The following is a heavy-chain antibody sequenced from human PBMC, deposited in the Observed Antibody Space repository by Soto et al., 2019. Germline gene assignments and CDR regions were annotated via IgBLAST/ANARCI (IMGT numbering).Heavy chain of an antibody. CDR1: GYTFTSYA. V-gene: IGHV1-3*01. D-gene: IGHD3-9*01. CDR2: INAGNGNT. J-gene: IGHJ3*02. CDR3: ARDRSRAYYDILTGSHAFDI. Sequence: QVQLVQSGAEVKKPGASVKVSCKASGYTFTSYAMHWVRQAPGQRLEWMGWINAGNGNTKYSQKFQGRVTITRDTSASTAYMELSSLRSEDTAVYYCARDRSRAYYDILTGSHAFDIWGQGTMVTVSS.